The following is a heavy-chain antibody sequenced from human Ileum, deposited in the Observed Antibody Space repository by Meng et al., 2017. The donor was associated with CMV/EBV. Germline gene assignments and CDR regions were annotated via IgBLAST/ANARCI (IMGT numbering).Heavy chain of an antibody. D-gene: IGHD5-24*01. J-gene: IGHJ5*02. Sequence: ASVKVSCKASGYTFTSCDINWVRQAAGQGLEWMGWMNPNSGNTSYAQKFQGRVTMTRNTSITTAYMELSSLRSDDTAVYYCTRAFRDDGTRRTNWFDPWGQGTLVTGAS. CDR1: GYTFTSCD. CDR3: TRAFRDDGTRRTNWFDP. V-gene: IGHV1-8*01. CDR2: MNPNSGNT.